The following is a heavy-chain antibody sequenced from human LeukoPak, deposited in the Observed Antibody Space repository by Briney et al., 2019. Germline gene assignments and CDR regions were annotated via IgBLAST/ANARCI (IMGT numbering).Heavy chain of an antibody. J-gene: IGHJ5*02. CDR3: ARGWRDNYNPRRAWFDP. V-gene: IGHV4-4*07. CDR2: IYTSGST. CDR1: GGSISSYY. Sequence: PSETLSLTCTVSGGSISSYYWSWIRQPAGKGLEWIGRIYTSGSTNYNPSLKSRVTMSVDTSKNQFSLKLSSVTAADTAVYYCARGWRDNYNPRRAWFDPWGQGTLVTVSS. D-gene: IGHD5-24*01.